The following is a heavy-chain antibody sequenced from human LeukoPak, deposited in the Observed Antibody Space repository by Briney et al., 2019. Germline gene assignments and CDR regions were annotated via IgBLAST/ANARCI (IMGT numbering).Heavy chain of an antibody. CDR2: IYYSGST. CDR3: ARDLRGRGYSYGSTDTRWFQVDD. CDR1: GGSISSYY. Sequence: SETLSLTCTVSGGSISSYYWSWIRQPPGKGLEWIGCIYYSGSTNYNPSLKSRVTISVDTSKNQFSLKLSSVTAADTAVYYCARDLRGRGYSYGSTDTRWFQVDDWGQGTLVTVSS. V-gene: IGHV4-59*01. D-gene: IGHD5-18*01. J-gene: IGHJ4*02.